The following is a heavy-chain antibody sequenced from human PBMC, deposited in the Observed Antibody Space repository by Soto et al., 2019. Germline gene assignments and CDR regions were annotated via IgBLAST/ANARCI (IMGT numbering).Heavy chain of an antibody. Sequence: PSETLSLTCTVSGGSISSSTFYWGWSRQPPGKGLEWIGGVYYDGTTYYNPSLRSRVTISVDTSKNQFSLKMSSVTAADTAAYYCAYFDWLPYWGQGTLVTVSS. J-gene: IGHJ4*02. CDR3: AYFDWLPY. D-gene: IGHD3-9*01. V-gene: IGHV4-39*01. CDR2: VYYDGTT. CDR1: GGSISSSTFY.